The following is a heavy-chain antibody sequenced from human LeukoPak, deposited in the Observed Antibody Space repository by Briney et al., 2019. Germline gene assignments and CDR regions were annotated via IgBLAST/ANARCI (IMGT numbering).Heavy chain of an antibody. CDR3: ARDHFPDIVVVPAAMCWDY. CDR2: ISAYNGNT. D-gene: IGHD2-2*01. V-gene: IGHV1-18*01. Sequence: ASVKVSCKASGYTFTSYGISWVRQAPGQGLEWMGWISAYNGNTNYAQKLQGRVTMTTDTSTSTAHRELGSPRSDDTAVYYCARDHFPDIVVVPAAMCWDYWGQGTVVTVS. CDR1: GYTFTSYG. J-gene: IGHJ4*02.